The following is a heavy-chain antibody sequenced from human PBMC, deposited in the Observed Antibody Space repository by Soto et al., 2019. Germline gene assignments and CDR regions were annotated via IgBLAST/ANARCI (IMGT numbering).Heavy chain of an antibody. V-gene: IGHV3-9*01. Sequence: GGSLRLSCAASGFTFDDYAMHWVRQAPGKGLEWVSGISWNSGSIGYADSVKGRFTISRDNAKNSLYLQMNSLRAEDTALYYCAKEVSGELEPTYYYYYMDVWGKGTTVTVSS. CDR1: GFTFDDYA. CDR2: ISWNSGSI. D-gene: IGHD3-10*01. J-gene: IGHJ6*03. CDR3: AKEVSGELEPTYYYYYMDV.